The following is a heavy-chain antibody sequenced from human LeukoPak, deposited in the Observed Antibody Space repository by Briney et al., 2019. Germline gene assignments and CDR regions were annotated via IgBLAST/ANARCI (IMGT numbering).Heavy chain of an antibody. V-gene: IGHV4-59*01. CDR1: GGSISAYY. CDR3: ARDLYTSSWPSFQQ. D-gene: IGHD6-13*01. Sequence: SETLSLTCTVSGGSISAYYWSWIRQPPGKGLEWIGYIYYSGTTNYNPSLKSRVTISVDTSKNQFSLKLSSVTAADTAVYYCARDLYTSSWPSFQQWGQGTLVSVSS. CDR2: IYYSGTT. J-gene: IGHJ1*01.